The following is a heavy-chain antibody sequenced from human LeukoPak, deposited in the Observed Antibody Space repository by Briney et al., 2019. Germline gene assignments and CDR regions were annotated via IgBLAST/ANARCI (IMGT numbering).Heavy chain of an antibody. D-gene: IGHD5-18*01. CDR2: IFHRGST. V-gene: IGHV4-4*02. Sequence: SETLSLTCAVSGDSISSGHWWSWVRQPPGKGLEWVGEIFHRGSTNYNPSLESRVTISVDKSFKLFSLRLTSVTAADTAVYFCARWDTAMGSFDHWGQGALVTVSS. J-gene: IGHJ4*02. CDR1: GDSISSGHW. CDR3: ARWDTAMGSFDH.